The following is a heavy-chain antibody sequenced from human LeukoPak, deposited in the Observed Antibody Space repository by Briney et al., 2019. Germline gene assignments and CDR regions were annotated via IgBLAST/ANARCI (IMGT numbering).Heavy chain of an antibody. J-gene: IGHJ5*02. CDR1: GGTFSSYA. CDR3: ARDRSSGWYTLKA. CDR2: IIPIFGTA. Sequence: GSSVKISCKASGGTFSSYAISWVRQAPGQGLEWMGGIIPIFGTANYAQKFQGRVTITTDESTSTAYMELSSLRSEDTAVYYCARDRSSGWYTLKAWGQGTLVTVSS. V-gene: IGHV1-69*05. D-gene: IGHD6-19*01.